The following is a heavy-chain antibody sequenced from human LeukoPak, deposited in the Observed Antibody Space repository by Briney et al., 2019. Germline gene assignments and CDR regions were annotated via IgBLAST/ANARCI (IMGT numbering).Heavy chain of an antibody. V-gene: IGHV3-30*14. CDR2: ISYDGSNK. D-gene: IGHD3-3*01. CDR1: GFTFSSYA. J-gene: IGHJ4*02. Sequence: PGGSLRLSCAASGFTFSSYAMHWVRQAPGKGLEWVAVISYDGSNKYYADSVKGRFTISRDHSKNTPYPQMNSPRAEDTAVYYCARGFPPVLRFLEWLYETDPGFDYWGQGPRVTVSS. CDR3: ARGFPPVLRFLEWLYETDPGFDY.